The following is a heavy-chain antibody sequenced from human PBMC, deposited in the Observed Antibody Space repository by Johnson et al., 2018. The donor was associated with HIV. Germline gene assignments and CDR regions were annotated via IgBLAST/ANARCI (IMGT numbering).Heavy chain of an antibody. Sequence: VQLVESGGGLVQPGGSLRLSCAASGFTFSDHYMDWVRQAPGKGLEWVGRTRNKANSYTTEYAASVKGRFTISRDDSKNSLYLQMNSLKTEDTAVYYCARDFSGIAAAGSDAFDIWGQGTMVTVSS. J-gene: IGHJ3*02. CDR3: ARDFSGIAAAGSDAFDI. CDR1: GFTFSDHY. CDR2: TRNKANSYTT. D-gene: IGHD6-13*01. V-gene: IGHV3-72*01.